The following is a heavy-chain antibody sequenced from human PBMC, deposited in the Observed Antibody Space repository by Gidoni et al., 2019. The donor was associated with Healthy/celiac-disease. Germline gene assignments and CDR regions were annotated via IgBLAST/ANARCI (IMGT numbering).Heavy chain of an antibody. J-gene: IGHJ5*02. Sequence: EVQLLESGGGLVQPGGSLRLSCAASGFTFSSYAMSWVRQAPGKGLEWVSAISGSGGSTYYADSVKGRFTISRDNSKNTLYLQMNSLRAEDTAVYYCAKDTEYYYGSGNPRDWFDPWGQGTLVTVSS. CDR1: GFTFSSYA. CDR2: ISGSGGST. CDR3: AKDTEYYYGSGNPRDWFDP. D-gene: IGHD3-10*01. V-gene: IGHV3-23*01.